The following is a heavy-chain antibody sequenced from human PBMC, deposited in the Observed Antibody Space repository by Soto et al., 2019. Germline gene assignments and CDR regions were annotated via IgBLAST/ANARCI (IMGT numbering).Heavy chain of an antibody. CDR1: GFTFSSYG. J-gene: IGHJ6*02. Sequence: LRLSCAASGFTFSSYGMHWVRQAPGKGLEWVAVIWYDGSNKYYADSVKGRFTISRDNSKNTLYLQMNSLRAEDTAVYYCARDTSYCSSTSCYHGMDVWGQGTTVTVSS. V-gene: IGHV3-33*01. CDR3: ARDTSYCSSTSCYHGMDV. CDR2: IWYDGSNK. D-gene: IGHD2-2*01.